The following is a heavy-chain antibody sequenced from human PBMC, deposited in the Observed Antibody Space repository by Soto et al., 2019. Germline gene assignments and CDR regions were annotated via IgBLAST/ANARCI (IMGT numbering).Heavy chain of an antibody. CDR3: ASRAAGVSKYGMDV. D-gene: IGHD6-13*01. Sequence: ASVKVSCKASGGTFSSYAISWVRQAPGQGLEWMGGIIPIFGTANYAQKFQGRVTITADESTSTAYMELSSLRSEDTAVYYCASRAAGVSKYGMDVWGQGTTVTVSS. V-gene: IGHV1-69*13. CDR2: IIPIFGTA. J-gene: IGHJ6*02. CDR1: GGTFSSYA.